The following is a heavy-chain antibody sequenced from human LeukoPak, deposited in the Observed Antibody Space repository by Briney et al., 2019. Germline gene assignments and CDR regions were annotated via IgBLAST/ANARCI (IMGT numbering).Heavy chain of an antibody. CDR2: ISSSSSTM. D-gene: IGHD5-18*01. V-gene: IGHV3-48*04. CDR3: VRDINTAFDY. Sequence: GGSLRLSCAVSGFTFSRYSMNWVRQAPGKGLEWVSYISSSSSTMYYADSVKGRFTISRDNAKNSLYLQMNSLRAEDTAVYYCVRDINTAFDYWGQGTLVTVSS. CDR1: GFTFSRYS. J-gene: IGHJ4*02.